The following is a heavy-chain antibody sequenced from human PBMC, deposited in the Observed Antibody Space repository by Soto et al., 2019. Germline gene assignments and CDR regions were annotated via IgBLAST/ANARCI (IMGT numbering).Heavy chain of an antibody. CDR2: INAGNGNT. V-gene: IGHV1-3*01. CDR3: ARVYGSGNRADRYYYYYYYMDV. Sequence: AASVKVSCKASGYTFTSYAMHWVRQAPGQRLEWMGWINAGNGNTKYSQKFQGRVTITRDTSASTAYMELSSLRSEDTAVYYCARVYGSGNRADRYYYYYYYMDVWGKGTTVTVSS. CDR1: GYTFTSYA. J-gene: IGHJ6*03. D-gene: IGHD3-10*01.